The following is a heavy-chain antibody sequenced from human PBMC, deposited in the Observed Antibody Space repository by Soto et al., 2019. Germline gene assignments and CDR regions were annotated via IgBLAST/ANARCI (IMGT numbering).Heavy chain of an antibody. J-gene: IGHJ6*02. Sequence: GGSLRLSCRASGFDFSTYSMNWVRQAPGKGLEWIAYVSMDSDTIHYADSVKGRFTISRDDPENSLYLQMNSLRDEDTATYYCARLYYDYVWGQGTTVTVSS. V-gene: IGHV3-48*02. D-gene: IGHD3-3*01. CDR1: GFDFSTYS. CDR2: VSMDSDTI. CDR3: ARLYYDYV.